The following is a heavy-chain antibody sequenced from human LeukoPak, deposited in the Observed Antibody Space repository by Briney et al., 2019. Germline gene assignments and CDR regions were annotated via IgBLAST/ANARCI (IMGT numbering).Heavy chain of an antibody. V-gene: IGHV4-39*01. CDR2: IYYSGST. J-gene: IGHJ4*02. CDR1: GGSISSSSYY. CDR3: ARRAVAGKGFDY. Sequence: SETLSLTYTVSGGSISSSSYYWGWIRQPPGKGLEWIGSIYYSGSTYYNPSLKSRVTISVDTSKNQFSLKLSCVPAADTAVYYCARRAVAGKGFDYWGQGTLVTVSS. D-gene: IGHD6-19*01.